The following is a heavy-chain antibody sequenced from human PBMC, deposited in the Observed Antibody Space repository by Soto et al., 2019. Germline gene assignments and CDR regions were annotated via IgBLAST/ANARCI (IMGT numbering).Heavy chain of an antibody. CDR3: ARLAVPAAIHYYYYGMDV. CDR1: GYSFTSYW. V-gene: IGHV5-10-1*01. J-gene: IGHJ6*02. D-gene: IGHD2-2*02. CDR2: IDPSDSYT. Sequence: GESLKISCKGSGYSFTSYWISWVRQMPGKGLEWMGRIDPSDSYTNYSPSFQGHVTISADKSISTAYLQWSSLKASDTAMYYCARLAVPAAIHYYYYGMDVWGQGTTVTVSS.